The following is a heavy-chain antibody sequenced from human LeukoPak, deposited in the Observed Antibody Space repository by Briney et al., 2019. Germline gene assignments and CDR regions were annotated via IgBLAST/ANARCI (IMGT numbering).Heavy chain of an antibody. CDR3: AKGGASVTRYVDY. CDR1: GFTFSSYS. Sequence: GRSLRLSCAASGFTFSSYSMQWVRQTPGKGLEWVGIMSNSGENTFYGEAVKGRFTIPRDNSQNTLYLQMNSLRPEDTAVYYCAKGGASVTRYVDYWGQGTLVTVSS. J-gene: IGHJ4*02. D-gene: IGHD4-17*01. V-gene: IGHV3-30*18. CDR2: MSNSGENT.